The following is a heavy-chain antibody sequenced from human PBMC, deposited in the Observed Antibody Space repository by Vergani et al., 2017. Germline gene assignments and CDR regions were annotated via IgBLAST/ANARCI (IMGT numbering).Heavy chain of an antibody. CDR3: ARRRDGYNPYWYFDL. V-gene: IGHV1-46*01. Sequence: QVQLVQSGAEVKKPGASVKVSCKASGYTFTSYYMHWVRQAPGQGLEWMGIINPSGGSTSYAQKFQGRVTMTRDTSTSTVYMELSSLRSEDTAVYYCARRRDGYNPYWYFDLWGRGTLVTVSS. J-gene: IGHJ2*01. CDR2: INPSGGST. CDR1: GYTFTSYY. D-gene: IGHD5-24*01.